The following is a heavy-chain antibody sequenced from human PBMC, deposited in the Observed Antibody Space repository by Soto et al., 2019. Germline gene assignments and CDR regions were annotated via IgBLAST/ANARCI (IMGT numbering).Heavy chain of an antibody. CDR3: SKGGTSMADAMDV. CDR1: GFTFRNSA. D-gene: IGHD3-16*01. Sequence: EVQLLESGGGLVQPGGSLRLSCAASGFTFRNSAMTWVRQAPGKGLAWVSSISGTGGSTYYADSVKGRLTISRDNSKNPLFIQMESLRAEDTAVYYVSKGGTSMADAMDVWGQETTVTVSS. CDR2: ISGTGGST. J-gene: IGHJ6*02. V-gene: IGHV3-23*01.